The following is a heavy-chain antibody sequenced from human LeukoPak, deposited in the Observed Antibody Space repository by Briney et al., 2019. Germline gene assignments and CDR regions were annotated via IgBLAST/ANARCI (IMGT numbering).Heavy chain of an antibody. CDR2: IYYSGST. Sequence: SETLSLTCTVSGGSISSYYWSWIRQPPGKGLEWSGYIYYSGSTNYNPSLKSRVTISVDTSKNQFSLKLSSVTAADTAVYYCARDKFLYYYYYMDVWGKGTTVTVSS. CDR1: GGSISSYY. V-gene: IGHV4-59*01. J-gene: IGHJ6*03. CDR3: ARDKFLYYYYYMDV.